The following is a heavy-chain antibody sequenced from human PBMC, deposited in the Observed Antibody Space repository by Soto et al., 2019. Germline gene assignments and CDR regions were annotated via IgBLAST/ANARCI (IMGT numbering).Heavy chain of an antibody. V-gene: IGHV1-69*13. D-gene: IGHD4-17*01. CDR3: ATDDTVLVGADSAFDI. CDR2: IIPIFNTS. CDR1: GGTFNGHS. J-gene: IGHJ3*02. Sequence: SVKVSCKXSGGTFNGHSFSWVRQAPGQGLEWMGSIIPIFNTSTYAQKFQGRVTITADESTTTAYMDLSSLTSEDTAVYYCATDDTVLVGADSAFDIWGQGTMVTVSS.